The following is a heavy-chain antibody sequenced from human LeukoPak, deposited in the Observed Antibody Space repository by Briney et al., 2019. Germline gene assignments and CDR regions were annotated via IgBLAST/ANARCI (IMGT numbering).Heavy chain of an antibody. D-gene: IGHD3-9*01. CDR1: GDSISSTSHY. CDR3: ARQGYDMSWFDP. CDR2: IYFSGSN. V-gene: IGHV4-39*01. Sequence: PSETLSLTCTVSGDSISSTSHYWGWIRQPPGKGLEWIGCIYFSGSNYYNPSLESRLTISVDTSKNQFSLKLSSVTAADTAVYYCARQGYDMSWFDPWGQGTLVTVSS. J-gene: IGHJ5*02.